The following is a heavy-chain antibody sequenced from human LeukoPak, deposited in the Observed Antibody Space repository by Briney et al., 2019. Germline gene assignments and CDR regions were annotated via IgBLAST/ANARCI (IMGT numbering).Heavy chain of an antibody. J-gene: IGHJ4*02. V-gene: IGHV1-69*05. CDR3: ARNSRGYSYGSEEYYFDY. D-gene: IGHD5-18*01. CDR1: GYTFTGYY. Sequence: SVKVSCKASGYTFTGYYMHWVRQAPGQGLEWMGGIIPIFGTANYAQKFQGRVTITTDESTSTAYMELSSLRSEDTAVYYCARNSRGYSYGSEEYYFDYWGQGTLVTVSS. CDR2: IIPIFGTA.